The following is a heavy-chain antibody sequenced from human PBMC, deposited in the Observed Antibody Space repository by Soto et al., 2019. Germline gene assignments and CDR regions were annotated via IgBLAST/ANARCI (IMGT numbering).Heavy chain of an antibody. J-gene: IGHJ5*02. V-gene: IGHV3-66*01. CDR1: GFTVSSNY. CDR2: IYSGGST. Sequence: PGGSLRLSCAASGFTVSSNYMSWVRQAPGKGLEWVSVIYSGGSTYYADSVKGRFTISRDNSKNTLYLQMNSLRAEDTAVYYCAREWELHWFDPWGQGTLVTVSS. D-gene: IGHD1-26*01. CDR3: AREWELHWFDP.